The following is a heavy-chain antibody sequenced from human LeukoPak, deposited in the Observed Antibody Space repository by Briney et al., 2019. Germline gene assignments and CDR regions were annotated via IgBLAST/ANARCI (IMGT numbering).Heavy chain of an antibody. CDR2: IIPIFGTA. J-gene: IGHJ4*02. CDR3: ARVAKEYSSGWYYFDY. Sequence: GSSVKVSCKASGGTFSSYAISWVRQAPGQGLEWMGGIIPIFGTANYAQKFQGRVTITTDESTSTAYMELSSLRSEDTAVYYCARVAKEYSSGWYYFDYWGQGTLVTVSS. CDR1: GGTFSSYA. V-gene: IGHV1-69*05. D-gene: IGHD6-19*01.